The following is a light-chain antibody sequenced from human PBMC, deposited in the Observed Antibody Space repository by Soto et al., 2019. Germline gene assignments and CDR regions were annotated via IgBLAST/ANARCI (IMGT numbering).Light chain of an antibody. CDR2: DAS. CDR3: QQRSNWPPMYT. Sequence: EIVLTQSPATLSLSPGERATLSCRASQSVSSYLAWYQQKPGQAPRLLISDASNRATGIPARFSGSGSGRDFTLTISSLEPEDFAVYYCQQRSNWPPMYTFGQGTKLEIK. CDR1: QSVSSY. J-gene: IGKJ2*01. V-gene: IGKV3-11*02.